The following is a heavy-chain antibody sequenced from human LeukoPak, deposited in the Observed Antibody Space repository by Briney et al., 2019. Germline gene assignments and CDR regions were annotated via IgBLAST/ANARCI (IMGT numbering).Heavy chain of an antibody. Sequence: GGSLRLSCAASGFTFSSAWMRWVRQAPGKGLEWVSAISGSGGSTYYADSVKGRFTISRDNSKNTLYLQMNSLRAEDTAVYYCAKDNSPGGNSGRNYWGQGTLVTVSS. D-gene: IGHD4-23*01. CDR2: ISGSGGST. CDR1: GFTFSSAW. CDR3: AKDNSPGGNSGRNY. J-gene: IGHJ4*02. V-gene: IGHV3-23*01.